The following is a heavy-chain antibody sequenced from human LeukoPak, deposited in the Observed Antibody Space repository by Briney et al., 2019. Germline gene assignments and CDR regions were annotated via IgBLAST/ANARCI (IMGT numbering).Heavy chain of an antibody. CDR1: GFTFSSYS. CDR2: ISSSSSTI. Sequence: GGSLRLSCAASGFTFSSYSMNWVRQAPGKGLEWVSYISSSSSTIYYADSVKGRFTISRDNSKNTLYLQMNSLRAEDTAVYYCAKRIQSAMATGYWGQGTLVTVSS. CDR3: AKRIQSAMATGY. V-gene: IGHV3-48*01. J-gene: IGHJ4*02. D-gene: IGHD5-18*01.